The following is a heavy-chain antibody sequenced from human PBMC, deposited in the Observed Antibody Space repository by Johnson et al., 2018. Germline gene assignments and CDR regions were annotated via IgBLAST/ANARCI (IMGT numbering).Heavy chain of an antibody. CDR2: IRSKANSYAT. CDR3: ARAPGYYYNMDV. V-gene: IGHV3-73*01. CDR1: GFTFSGSA. J-gene: IGHJ6*03. D-gene: IGHD7-27*01. Sequence: VQLVESGGGVVQPGRSLRLSCAASGFTFSGSAMHWVRQASGKGLEWIGRIRSKANSYATASAASVKGRVTISREDSKNTAYLQMNSLRAEDTAVYYWARAPGYYYNMDVWGKGTTVTVSS.